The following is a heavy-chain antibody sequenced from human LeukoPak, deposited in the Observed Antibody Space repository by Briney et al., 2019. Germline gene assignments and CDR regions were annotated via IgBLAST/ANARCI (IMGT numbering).Heavy chain of an antibody. CDR1: GFTFSVYA. CDR3: AKDLFASSWSEPNFDY. CDR2: IIGSGAST. J-gene: IGHJ4*02. V-gene: IGHV3-23*01. Sequence: GGSLRLSCAASGFTFSVYAVSWVRQAPGKGPDGVSAIIGSGASTKYADSVRGRFTISRDNSKNTLYLQMNSLSAEDTAVYFCAKDLFASSWSEPNFDYWGQGTLVTVSS. D-gene: IGHD6-13*01.